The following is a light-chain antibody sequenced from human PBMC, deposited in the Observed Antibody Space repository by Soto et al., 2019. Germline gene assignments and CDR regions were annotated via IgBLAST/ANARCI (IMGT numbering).Light chain of an antibody. J-gene: IGLJ1*01. CDR3: TSYTTGSTYV. Sequence: QSVLSQPASVSGSPGQSITISCTGTSSDVGGYDYVSWYQQHPGKAPKFMIYEVTNRPSGVSHRFSGSKSGYTASLTISGLQAEDEADYYCTSYTTGSTYVFGTGTKVTVL. V-gene: IGLV2-14*01. CDR1: SSDVGGYDY. CDR2: EVT.